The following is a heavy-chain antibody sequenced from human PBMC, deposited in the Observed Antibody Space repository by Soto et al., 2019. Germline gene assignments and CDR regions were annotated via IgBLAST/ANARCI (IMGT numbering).Heavy chain of an antibody. CDR2: IIPIFGTA. V-gene: IGHV1-69*13. CDR1: GGTFSSYA. J-gene: IGHJ5*02. CDR3: ARSDIVVVPAASFNWFDP. D-gene: IGHD2-2*01. Sequence: SVKVSCKASGGTFSSYAISWVRQAPGQGLEWMGGIIPIFGTANYAQKFQGRVTITADESTSTAYMELSSLRSEDTAVYYCARSDIVVVPAASFNWFDPWGQGTLVTVSS.